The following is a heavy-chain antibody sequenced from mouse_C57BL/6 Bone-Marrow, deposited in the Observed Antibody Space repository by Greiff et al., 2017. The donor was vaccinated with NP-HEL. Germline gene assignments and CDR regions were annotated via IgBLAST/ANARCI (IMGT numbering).Heavy chain of an antibody. J-gene: IGHJ4*01. D-gene: IGHD4-1*01. CDR3: ARQKLGRGMDY. CDR2: ISSGGSYT. CDR1: GFTFSSYG. V-gene: IGHV5-6*01. Sequence: EVMLVESGGDLVKPGGSLKLSCAASGFTFSSYGMSWFRQTPDKRLEWVATISSGGSYTYYPDSVKGRFTISRDNAKNTLYLQMSSLKSEDTAMYYCARQKLGRGMDYWGQGTSVTVSS.